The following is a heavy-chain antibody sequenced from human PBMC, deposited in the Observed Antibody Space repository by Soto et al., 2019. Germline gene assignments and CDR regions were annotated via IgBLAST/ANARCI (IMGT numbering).Heavy chain of an antibody. V-gene: IGHV3-74*01. CDR3: GRGGRIVAAASVD. D-gene: IGHD6-25*01. Sequence: EVQLVESGGGLVQPGGSLRLSCAVSGLTFSNYWMNWVRQAPGKGLVWVSRINSGGSSTDYADSVKGRFTISRDNARNTLYLEMHSLRAEDTALYYCGRGGRIVAAASVDWGQGTLVTVSS. J-gene: IGHJ4*02. CDR2: INSGGSST. CDR1: GLTFSNYW.